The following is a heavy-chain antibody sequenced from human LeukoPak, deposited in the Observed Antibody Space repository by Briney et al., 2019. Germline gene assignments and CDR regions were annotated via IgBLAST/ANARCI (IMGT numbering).Heavy chain of an antibody. D-gene: IGHD4-17*01. CDR1: GGSFSGYH. J-gene: IGHJ4*02. CDR3: ARDPTTVTTLPYYFDF. CDR2: INDRGRT. V-gene: IGHV4-34*01. Sequence: SETLSLTCAVHGGSFSGYHWNWIRQSPEKGLEWIGEINDRGRTNYNPSPKSRVSLSVDTSRKEFSLKLSAVTAADTAVYYCARDPTTVTTLPYYFDFWGQGTLVTVSS.